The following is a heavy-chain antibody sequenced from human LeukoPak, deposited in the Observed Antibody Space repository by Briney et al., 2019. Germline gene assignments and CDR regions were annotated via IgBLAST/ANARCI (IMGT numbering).Heavy chain of an antibody. CDR1: GGTFSSYA. D-gene: IGHD3-22*01. CDR2: IIPILGIA. CDR3: ARAQTYYYDRLSPGSYLDY. J-gene: IGHJ4*02. Sequence: SVKVSGKASGGTFSSYAISWVRQAPGQGLEWLGRIIPILGIANYAQKFQGRVTITADKSTSTAYMELSSLRSEDTAVYYCARAQTYYYDRLSPGSYLDYWGQGTLVTVSS. V-gene: IGHV1-69*04.